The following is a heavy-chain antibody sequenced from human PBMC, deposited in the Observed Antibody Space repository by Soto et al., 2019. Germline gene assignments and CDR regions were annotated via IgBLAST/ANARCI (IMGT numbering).Heavy chain of an antibody. D-gene: IGHD3-3*01. J-gene: IGHJ6*02. Sequence: QVQLVQSGAEVKKPGASVKVSCKASGYTFTSYDINWVRQATGQGLEWMGWMNPNSGNTGYAQKFQGRVTMTRNTSIRPAYLELRTLRAEDTAVYYCARGWAEVGLVMPHYDYGMDVWGQGTTGTVS. CDR2: MNPNSGNT. CDR3: ARGWAEVGLVMPHYDYGMDV. V-gene: IGHV1-8*01. CDR1: GYTFTSYD.